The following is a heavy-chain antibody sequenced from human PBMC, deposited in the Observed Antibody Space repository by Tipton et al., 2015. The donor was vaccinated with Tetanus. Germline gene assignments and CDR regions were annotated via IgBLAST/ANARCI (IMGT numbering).Heavy chain of an antibody. CDR3: ARANYDSFKKGPFDY. V-gene: IGHV4-61*08. CDR1: GTSLRGGDYH. CDR2: ISGSGAT. D-gene: IGHD3-3*01. Sequence: PGLAKPSETLSLTCTVSGTSLRGGDYHWSWIRQPPGKGLEWLAYISGSGATNSNYYLKSRITMTRDTSRNQFSLTLTSVTAADTAVYYCARANYDSFKKGPFDYWGQGILVTVSS. J-gene: IGHJ4*02.